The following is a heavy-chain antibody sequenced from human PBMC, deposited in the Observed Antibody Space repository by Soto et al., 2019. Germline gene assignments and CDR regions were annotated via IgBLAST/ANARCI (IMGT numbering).Heavy chain of an antibody. J-gene: IGHJ5*02. CDR2: IYYSGST. CDR1: GGSISSGGYY. D-gene: IGHD2-21*02. V-gene: IGHV4-31*03. CDR3: ARDERAYCGGDCYSWWFDP. Sequence: QVQLQESGPGLVKPSQTLSLTCTVSGGSISSGGYYWSWIRQHPGKGLEWIGYIYYSGSTYYNPSLKRRVTIAVDTSKTQFSLKLSSVTAADTAVYYCARDERAYCGGDCYSWWFDPWGQGTLVTVSS.